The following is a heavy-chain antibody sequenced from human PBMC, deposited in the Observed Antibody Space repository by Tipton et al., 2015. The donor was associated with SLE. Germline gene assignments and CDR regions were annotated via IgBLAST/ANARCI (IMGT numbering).Heavy chain of an antibody. J-gene: IGHJ3*02. V-gene: IGHV6-1*01. Sequence: GLVKPSQNLSLTCAISGDSVSSNSVAWNWIRQSPSRGLEWLGRKYYRSKWHNNYAVSVKSRINTNPDTSKNQFSLQLNSVTPEDTAVYYCARGAYYAFDIWGQGTMVTVSS. CDR2: KYYRSKWHN. CDR1: GDSVSSNSVA. CDR3: ARGAYYAFDI. D-gene: IGHD2-21*01.